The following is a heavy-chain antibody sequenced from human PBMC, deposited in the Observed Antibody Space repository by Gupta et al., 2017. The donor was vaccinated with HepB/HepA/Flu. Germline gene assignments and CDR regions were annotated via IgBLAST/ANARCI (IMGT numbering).Heavy chain of an antibody. CDR2: ISTTSTFK. Sequence: EVQLEASGGGLVEPGGSLRLSCAGSGFTFSNYNMNWVRQAPGKGLEWVSSISTTSTFKYYADSVKGQFTISRDNAKNSMYLQMNSLRAEDTAVYYCARDRRGGRPEVSYGMDVWGQGTTVTVSS. CDR1: GFTFSNYN. D-gene: IGHD1-14*01. CDR3: ARDRRGGRPEVSYGMDV. V-gene: IGHV3-21*06. J-gene: IGHJ6*02.